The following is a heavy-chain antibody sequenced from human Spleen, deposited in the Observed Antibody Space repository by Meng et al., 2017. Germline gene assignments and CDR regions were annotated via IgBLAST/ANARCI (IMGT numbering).Heavy chain of an antibody. CDR2: INADSGGT. D-gene: IGHD4-17*01. Sequence: ASVKVSCKISGYTFNAYCLHWLRQAPGQGLEWVGRINADSGGTNYAQKFQGRVTVTGDTSISTAYMVLGKLISDDKAVNYCARNNGDYGEDYWGQGILVTVSS. V-gene: IGHV1-2*06. CDR3: ARNNGDYGEDY. CDR1: GYTFNAYC. J-gene: IGHJ4*02.